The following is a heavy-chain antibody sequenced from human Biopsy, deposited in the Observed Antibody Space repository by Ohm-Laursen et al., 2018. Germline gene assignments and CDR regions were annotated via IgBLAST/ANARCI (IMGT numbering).Heavy chain of an antibody. V-gene: IGHV4-38-2*01. CDR2: IYYDGTT. J-gene: IGHJ6*02. Sequence: SDTLSLTCAVSGYSVTNDYYWGWIRQPPGKGLEWIGNIYYDGTTYYNPSLKSRVAMSVDTSKNQFSLRLTSVTAADTAVYYCARVAGGYAYYYGMDAWGQGTTVIVSS. CDR1: GYSVTNDYY. CDR3: ARVAGGYAYYYGMDA. D-gene: IGHD5-12*01.